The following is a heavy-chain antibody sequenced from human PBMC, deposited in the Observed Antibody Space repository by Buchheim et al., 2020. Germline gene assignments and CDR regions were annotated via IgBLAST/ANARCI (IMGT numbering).Heavy chain of an antibody. CDR3: AIRECRSGGSCYHYYFDY. CDR2: INPSGGST. Sequence: QVQLVQSGAEVKKPGASVKVSCKASGYTFTSYYMHWVRQAPGQGLEWMGIINPSGGSTSYAQKFQGRVTMIRDTSTSTVYMELSSLRSEDTAVYYCAIRECRSGGSCYHYYFDYWGQGTL. D-gene: IGHD2-15*01. V-gene: IGHV1-46*03. CDR1: GYTFTSYY. J-gene: IGHJ4*02.